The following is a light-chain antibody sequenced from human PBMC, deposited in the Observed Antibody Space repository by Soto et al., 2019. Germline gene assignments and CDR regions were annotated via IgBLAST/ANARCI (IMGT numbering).Light chain of an antibody. CDR2: EAS. CDR1: QSLINN. Sequence: EIVLTQSPATLYVSPVERSTLSFKASQSLINNLAWYQQKPGQTPRLLIYEASTRATGIPGRFSGSGSGTDFTLTISSLQSEDFAVYYCQQYHSSPRTFGQGTKVDIK. V-gene: IGKV3-15*01. J-gene: IGKJ1*01. CDR3: QQYHSSPRT.